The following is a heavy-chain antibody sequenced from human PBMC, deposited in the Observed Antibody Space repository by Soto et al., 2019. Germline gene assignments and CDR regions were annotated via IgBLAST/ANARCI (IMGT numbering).Heavy chain of an antibody. D-gene: IGHD3-3*01. Sequence: GGSLRLSCAASGFTFSSSSMNWVRQAPGKGPEWVSRISASGGTTSYADSVKGRFTISRDNARDSLYLHMNNLRAEDTAIYYFARDRALIFAVPPYGRDVWDRGTTVTVAS. J-gene: IGHJ6*02. V-gene: IGHV3-48*04. CDR3: ARDRALIFAVPPYGRDV. CDR2: ISASGGTT. CDR1: GFTFSSSS.